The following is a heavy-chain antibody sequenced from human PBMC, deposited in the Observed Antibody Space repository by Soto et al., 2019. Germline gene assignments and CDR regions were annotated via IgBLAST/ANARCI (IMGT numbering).Heavy chain of an antibody. CDR3: ARGRSLNA. D-gene: IGHD3-3*01. J-gene: IGHJ3*01. Sequence: RRSLGLSWAPGGSTFSDSWMSWVRQAPGKGLEWVATISADGYEKNYVDSVKGRFTISRDDANNSLYLEMNSLRDEDTALYFCARGRSLNAWGKVPMVTVSS. CDR2: ISADGYEK. CDR1: GSTFSDSW. V-gene: IGHV3-7*03.